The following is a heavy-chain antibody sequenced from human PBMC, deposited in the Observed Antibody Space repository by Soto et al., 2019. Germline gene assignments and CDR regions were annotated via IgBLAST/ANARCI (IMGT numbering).Heavy chain of an antibody. J-gene: IGHJ4*02. CDR1: GFDFSDTW. D-gene: IGHD6-19*01. V-gene: IGHV3-15*07. Sequence: EVQLVESGGGFVKPGGSLRLSCAASGFDFSDTWMNWVRQSPGKGLEWVARIKRKTEGGATDYAAPVTSRLTLSRDDSRRMVFLYMDNLKREDTGAYYCIADLSSGSAWDNDYWGQCTLVTVSS. CDR3: IADLSSGSAWDNDY. CDR2: IKRKTEGGAT.